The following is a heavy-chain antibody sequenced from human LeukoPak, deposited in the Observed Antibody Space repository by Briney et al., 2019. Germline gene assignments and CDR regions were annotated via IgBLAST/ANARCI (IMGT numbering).Heavy chain of an antibody. Sequence: GGSLRLSCAASGFTFSIYAMSWVRQTPGKGLEWVSGVGGSGGGTYYADSVKARFTISRDIPNNTLFLQMNSLRVEDTAVYYCAKEGFYNWHDQNDAFDLWGQGTMVTVSS. V-gene: IGHV3-23*01. J-gene: IGHJ3*01. CDR1: GFTFSIYA. CDR2: VGGSGGGT. CDR3: AKEGFYNWHDQNDAFDL. D-gene: IGHD1-1*01.